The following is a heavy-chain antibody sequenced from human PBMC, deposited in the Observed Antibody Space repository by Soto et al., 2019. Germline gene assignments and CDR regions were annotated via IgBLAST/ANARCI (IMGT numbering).Heavy chain of an antibody. J-gene: IGHJ4*02. D-gene: IGHD2-15*01. CDR3: GRDVGYCNGGSCYSFDY. V-gene: IGHV1-3*01. Sequence: QVQLVQSGAEAKKPGASVKGSCKASGYTFTSYAMHWVRQAPGQRLEWMGWIIAGNGNTQYSQKLQGRVTITGDTPASKAYMQLGSLRSEYTAVDYCGRDVGYCNGGSCYSFDYWGQGTLVTVSS. CDR2: IIAGNGNT. CDR1: GYTFTSYA.